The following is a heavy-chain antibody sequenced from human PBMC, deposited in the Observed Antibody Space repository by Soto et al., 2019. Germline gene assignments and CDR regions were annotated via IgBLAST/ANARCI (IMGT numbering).Heavy chain of an antibody. CDR3: AKDTSGITGTTIDY. J-gene: IGHJ4*02. D-gene: IGHD1-7*01. V-gene: IGHV3-30*18. CDR1: GFTFSSFG. CDR2: ISYDGSNK. Sequence: ESGGGVVQPGRSLRLSCAASGFTFSSFGMHWVRQAPGKGLEWVAVISYDGSNKYYADSVKGRFTISRDNSKNTLYLQMNSLRAEDTAVYYCAKDTSGITGTTIDYWGQGTLVTVSS.